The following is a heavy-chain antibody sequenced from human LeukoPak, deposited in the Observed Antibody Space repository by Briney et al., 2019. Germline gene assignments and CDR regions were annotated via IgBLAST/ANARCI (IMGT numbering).Heavy chain of an antibody. V-gene: IGHV4-39*01. D-gene: IGHD6-19*01. CDR2: IYYSGRT. J-gene: IGHJ4*02. CDR3: ARQGSSGPYYFDY. Sequence: SETLSLTXTVSGGSISSSSYYWVWIRQPPGKGLEWIGNIYYSGRTYQNPSLKSRVTISVDASKNQFSLKLSSVTAADTAVYYCARQGSSGPYYFDYWGQGTLVTVSS. CDR1: GGSISSSSYY.